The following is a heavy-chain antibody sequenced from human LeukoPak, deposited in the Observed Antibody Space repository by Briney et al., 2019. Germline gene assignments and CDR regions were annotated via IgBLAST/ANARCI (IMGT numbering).Heavy chain of an antibody. CDR2: MNPNSGNT. Sequence: ASVKVSCKASGYTFTDFDINWVRQGPGRGLEWMGWMNPNSGNTVYAQKFQGRVTMTRDTSINTGRMELTSLTSEDTAVYYCARALDISYYYVYLSWGQGTVISASS. D-gene: IGHD3-10*01. V-gene: IGHV1-8*01. CDR1: GYTFTDFD. CDR3: ARALDISYYYVYLS. J-gene: IGHJ5*02.